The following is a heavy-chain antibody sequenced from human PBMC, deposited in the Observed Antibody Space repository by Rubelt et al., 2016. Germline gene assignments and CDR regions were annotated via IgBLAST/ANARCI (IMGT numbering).Heavy chain of an antibody. CDR1: GFTFGNYG. Sequence: QVQVVESGGGVVQPGRSLRLSCAASGFTFGNYGMHWVRQAPGKGLEWVAVISYDGHKNYVESVKGRFTISRDNSKNTVYMQMNSLGAEDTAMYYWAKGRGVAAAGTVIFEHWGQGTLVTVSS. CDR2: ISYDGHK. V-gene: IGHV3-30*18. D-gene: IGHD6-13*01. J-gene: IGHJ4*02. CDR3: AKGRGVAAAGTVIFEH.